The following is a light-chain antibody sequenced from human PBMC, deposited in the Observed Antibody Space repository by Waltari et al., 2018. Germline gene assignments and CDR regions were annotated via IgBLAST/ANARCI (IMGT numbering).Light chain of an antibody. CDR2: DDG. CDR3: QVWDSSSDPVV. V-gene: IGLV3-21*02. J-gene: IGLJ2*01. Sequence: SYVLTQPPSVSVAPGQTARITCGGNNIGSKSVHWYQQKPGQAPVLVVYDDGDRPSGIPERFSGSNSGNTATLTISRVGAGDEADYYCQVWDSSSDPVVFGGGTKLTVL. CDR1: NIGSKS.